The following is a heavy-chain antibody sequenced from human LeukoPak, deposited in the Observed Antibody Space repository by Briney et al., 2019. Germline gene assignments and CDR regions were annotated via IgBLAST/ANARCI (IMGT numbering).Heavy chain of an antibody. CDR2: VNPSGGST. CDR1: GYTFTRCY. V-gene: IGHV1-46*01. CDR3: ARASSGGDYVWYFDY. D-gene: IGHD4-17*01. Sequence: ASVKVSCKASGYTFTRCYMHWVRQAPGQRLEWMGKVNPSGGSTSYAQKFQGRVTMTRDTSTSTVYMELSSLRSEDTAVYYCARASSGGDYVWYFDYWGQGTLVTVSS. J-gene: IGHJ4*02.